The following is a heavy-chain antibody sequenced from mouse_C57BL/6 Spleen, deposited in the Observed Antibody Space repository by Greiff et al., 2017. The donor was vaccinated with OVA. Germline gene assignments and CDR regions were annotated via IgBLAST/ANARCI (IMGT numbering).Heavy chain of an antibody. CDR1: GYTFTSYT. V-gene: IGHV1-4*01. J-gene: IGHJ3*01. D-gene: IGHD4-1*01. Sequence: QVHVKQSGAELARPGASVKMSCKASGYTFTSYTMHWVKQRPGQGLEWIGYINPSSGYTKYNQKFKDKATLTADKSSSTAYMQLSSLTSEDSAVYYCARGALTGSFAYWGQGTLVTVSA. CDR2: INPSSGYT. CDR3: ARGALTGSFAY.